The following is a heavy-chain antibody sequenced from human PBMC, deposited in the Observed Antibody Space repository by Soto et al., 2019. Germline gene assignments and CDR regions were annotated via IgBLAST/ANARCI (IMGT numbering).Heavy chain of an antibody. CDR3: AREWGPVDYGDYVGYYYYYGMDV. CDR2: IIPIFGTA. V-gene: IGHV1-69*01. CDR1: GGTFSSYA. J-gene: IGHJ6*02. Sequence: QVQLVQSGAEVKKPGSSVKVSCKASGGTFSSYAISWVRQAPGQGLEWMGGIIPIFGTANYAQKFQGRVTITADEYTSTAYMELSSMRSEDTAVYYCAREWGPVDYGDYVGYYYYYGMDVWGQGTTVTVSS. D-gene: IGHD4-17*01.